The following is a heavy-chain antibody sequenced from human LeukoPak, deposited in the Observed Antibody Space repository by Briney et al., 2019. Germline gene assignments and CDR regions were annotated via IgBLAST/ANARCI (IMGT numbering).Heavy chain of an antibody. J-gene: IGHJ4*02. CDR3: ARVRIGLDY. CDR2: ISYNGGDT. CDR1: GFTFRSYW. Sequence: GGSLRLSCAASGFTFRSYWMAWVRQAPGKGLEYVSAISYNGGDTYYANSVKGRFTISRDNSKNTLYLQMGSLRTEDMAVYYCARVRIGLDYWGQGTLVTVSS. V-gene: IGHV3-64*01. D-gene: IGHD2-15*01.